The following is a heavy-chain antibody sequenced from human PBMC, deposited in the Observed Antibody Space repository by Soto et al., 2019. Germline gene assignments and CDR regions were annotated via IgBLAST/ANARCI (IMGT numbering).Heavy chain of an antibody. D-gene: IGHD3-3*01. CDR1: GYTFSSYA. J-gene: IGHJ5*02. CDR2: INGDNGYT. CDR3: ARVLRSFGGWFDP. V-gene: IGHV1-3*01. Sequence: QAQLVQSGAEVKKPGASVRVSCKASGYTFSSYALHWVRQAPGQSLEWMGFINGDNGYTSYSQKFQGRVTITRDTSANTADMELSSLTSEDTALYYCARVLRSFGGWFDPWGQGTLVTVSS.